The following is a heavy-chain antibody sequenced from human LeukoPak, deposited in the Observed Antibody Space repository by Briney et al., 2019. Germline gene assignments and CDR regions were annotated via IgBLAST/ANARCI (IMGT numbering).Heavy chain of an antibody. CDR3: GKDNSRAFDV. CDR1: GFIFSNSA. D-gene: IGHD2-21*01. CDR2: ISYDGSNK. J-gene: IGHJ3*01. V-gene: IGHV3-30*04. Sequence: PGGSLGLSCAASGFIFSNSAKYGVSQAPGKGWEGGAVISYDGSNKYYADSVKGRFTIYRVNSKNTLYPQMNSLRPEDTAAYYCGKDNSRAFDVSGQGTTVTASS.